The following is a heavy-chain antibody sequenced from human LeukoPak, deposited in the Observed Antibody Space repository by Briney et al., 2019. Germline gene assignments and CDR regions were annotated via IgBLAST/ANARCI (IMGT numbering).Heavy chain of an antibody. V-gene: IGHV1-69*04. Sequence: SVKVSCKASGGTFSSYAISWVRQAPGQGLGWMGRIIPILGIANYAQKFQGRVTITADKSTSTAYMELSSLRSEDTAVYYCASRDGCNYYYGMDVWGQGTTVTVSS. J-gene: IGHJ6*02. CDR2: IIPILGIA. D-gene: IGHD6-19*01. CDR3: ASRDGCNYYYGMDV. CDR1: GGTFSSYA.